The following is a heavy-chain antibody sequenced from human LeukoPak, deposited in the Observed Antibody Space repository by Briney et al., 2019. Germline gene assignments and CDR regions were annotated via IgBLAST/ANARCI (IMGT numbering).Heavy chain of an antibody. D-gene: IGHD6-13*01. CDR2: IYYSGST. J-gene: IGHJ4*02. V-gene: IGHV4-59*01. Sequence: SETLSLTCTVSGGSISSYYWSWIRQPPGKGLEWIGYIYYSGSTNYNPSLKSRVTISVDTSKNQFSLKLGSVTAADTAVYYCARGGAAAAGSAYWGQGTLVTVSS. CDR3: ARGGAAAAGSAY. CDR1: GGSISSYY.